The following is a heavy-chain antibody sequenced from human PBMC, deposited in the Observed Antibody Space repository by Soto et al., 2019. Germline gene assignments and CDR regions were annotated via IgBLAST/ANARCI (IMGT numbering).Heavy chain of an antibody. CDR2: IYYSGST. D-gene: IGHD3-10*01. V-gene: IGHV4-31*03. J-gene: IGHJ4*02. Sequence: QVQLQESGPGLVKPSQTLSLTCTVSGGSISSGGYYWSWIRQHPGKGLEWIGYIYYSGSTSYNPSVKSRVTISIVTSKNQFSLKLSSVTAADTAVYYCARDGGYGSGSYRFDYWGQGTLVTVSS. CDR1: GGSISSGGYY. CDR3: ARDGGYGSGSYRFDY.